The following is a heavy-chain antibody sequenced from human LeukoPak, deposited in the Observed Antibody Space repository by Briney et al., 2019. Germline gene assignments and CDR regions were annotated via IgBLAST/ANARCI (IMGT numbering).Heavy chain of an antibody. J-gene: IGHJ4*02. D-gene: IGHD1-26*01. CDR2: INEDGSTT. Sequence: GGSLRLSCAASGSTFSSNWMHWVRQAPGKGLVWVSRINEDGSTTNYADSVKGRFTISRDNAKNTLYLQMNSLRAEDTAVYYCVRDLGGRPGHWGQGTLVTVSS. CDR1: GSTFSSNW. CDR3: VRDLGGRPGH. V-gene: IGHV3-74*01.